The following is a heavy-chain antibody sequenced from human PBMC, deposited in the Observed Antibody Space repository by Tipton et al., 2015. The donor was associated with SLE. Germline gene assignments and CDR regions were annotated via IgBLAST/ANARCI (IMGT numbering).Heavy chain of an antibody. CDR3: ARDAAVAGHFDY. V-gene: IGHV4-59*11. CDR1: GGSINSHY. CDR2: IYYSGGT. Sequence: LSCTVSGGSINSHYWSWLRQPPGKGLEYIGYIYYSGGTNHNPSLNNRVTISVDRSNNQFSLKLSSVTPADTAVYYCARDAAVAGHFDYWGQGTLVTVSS. D-gene: IGHD6-19*01. J-gene: IGHJ4*02.